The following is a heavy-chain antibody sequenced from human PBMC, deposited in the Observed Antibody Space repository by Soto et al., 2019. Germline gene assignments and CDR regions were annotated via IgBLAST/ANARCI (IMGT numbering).Heavy chain of an antibody. CDR2: ISYIGST. CDR3: ARTYVTDVVVVPASKDYMDV. V-gene: IGHV4-39*01. Sequence: QLQLQESGPGLVKPSETLSLTCTVSGGSISSSSSSWGWIRQPPGKGLEWLGIISYIGSTYYSPSLKSRVTISVDASKNLFSLKLSSVTAADTAVYYCARTYVTDVVVVPASKDYMDVWGKGTTVTVSS. J-gene: IGHJ6*03. CDR1: GGSISSSSSS. D-gene: IGHD2-2*01.